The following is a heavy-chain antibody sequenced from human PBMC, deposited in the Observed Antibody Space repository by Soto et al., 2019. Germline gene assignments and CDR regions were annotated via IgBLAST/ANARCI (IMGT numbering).Heavy chain of an antibody. J-gene: IGHJ5*02. CDR2: VRGDNGHT. CDR3: ARALEYCRSGTCSRGWFAP. Sequence: QVQLVQSGAEVKKPGASVKVSCKASGYTFTTHGISWVRQVPGQGLEWMGWVRGDNGHTNYAQSLQGRVTMTTDTTTNTAYLELRSLRSDDTTVYYCARALEYCRSGTCSRGWFAPWSQCTVVPVSS. CDR1: GYTFTTHG. V-gene: IGHV1-18*01. D-gene: IGHD2-15*01.